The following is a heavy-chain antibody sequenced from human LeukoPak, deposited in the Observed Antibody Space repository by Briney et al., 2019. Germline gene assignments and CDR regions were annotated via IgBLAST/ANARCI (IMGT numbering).Heavy chain of an antibody. Sequence: ASVKVSCKASGYTFTSYYMHWVRQAPGQGLEWMGIINPSGGSTSYAQKFQGRVTMTEDTSTDTAYMELSSLRSEDTAVYYCATVPARRRPYYYYGMDVWGQGATVTVSS. D-gene: IGHD2-2*01. CDR3: ATVPARRRPYYYYGMDV. CDR1: GYTFTSYY. V-gene: IGHV1-46*01. J-gene: IGHJ6*02. CDR2: INPSGGST.